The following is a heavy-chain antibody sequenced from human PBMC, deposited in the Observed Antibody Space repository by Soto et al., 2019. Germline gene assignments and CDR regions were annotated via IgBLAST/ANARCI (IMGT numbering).Heavy chain of an antibody. Sequence: QVQLVQSGAEVKKPVASVKVSCKASGYTFTSYAMHWVRQAPGQRLEWMRWSNAGNGNTKYSQKCQGIGSITREPSASTPYMELSSLRSEDASVYYCARADIITKLLWFVELSPEGFGYWGQGTLVTVSS. CDR1: GYTFTSYA. J-gene: IGHJ4*02. D-gene: IGHD3-10*01. CDR2: SNAGNGNT. CDR3: ARADIITKLLWFVELSPEGFGY. V-gene: IGHV1-3*01.